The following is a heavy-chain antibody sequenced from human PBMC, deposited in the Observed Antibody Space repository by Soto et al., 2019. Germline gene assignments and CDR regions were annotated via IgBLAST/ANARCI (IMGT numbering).Heavy chain of an antibody. J-gene: IGHJ4*02. CDR3: ARSGYCSGGSCYSEDYFDY. D-gene: IGHD2-15*01. CDR1: GGTFSSYA. V-gene: IGHV1-69*12. CDR2: IIPIFGTA. Sequence: QVQLVQSGAEVKKPGSSVKVSCKASGGTFSSYAISWVRQAPGQGLEWMGGIIPIFGTANYAQKFQGRVTITADESTSTAYMELSSLRSEDTAVYYCARSGYCSGGSCYSEDYFDYWGQGTLVTVSS.